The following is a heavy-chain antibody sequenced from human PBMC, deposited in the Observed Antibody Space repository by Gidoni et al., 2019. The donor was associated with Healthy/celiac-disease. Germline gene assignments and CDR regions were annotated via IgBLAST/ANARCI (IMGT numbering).Heavy chain of an antibody. CDR1: GFTFSSYG. V-gene: IGHV3-30*03. CDR2: ISYDGSNK. D-gene: IGHD2-21*01. Sequence: QVQLVESGGGVVQPGRSLRLSCAASGFTFSSYGMHWVRQAPGKGLEWVAVISYDGSNKYYADSVKGRFTISRDNSKNTLYLQMNSLRAEDTAVYYCALRYSMDYWGQGTLVTVSS. CDR3: ALRYSMDY. J-gene: IGHJ4*02.